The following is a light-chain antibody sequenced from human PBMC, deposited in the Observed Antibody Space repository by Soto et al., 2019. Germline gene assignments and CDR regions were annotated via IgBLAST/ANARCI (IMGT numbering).Light chain of an antibody. V-gene: IGLV1-44*01. J-gene: IGLJ2*01. Sequence: QSVLTQPPSASGTPGQRVTISCSGSSSNIGSNTVNWYQQLPGTAPKLLIYLNDQRPSGVPDRFSGSKSGTSASLAINGLQPEDEADYYCTAWDDSLNGVLFGGGTKLTVL. CDR2: LND. CDR1: SSNIGSNT. CDR3: TAWDDSLNGVL.